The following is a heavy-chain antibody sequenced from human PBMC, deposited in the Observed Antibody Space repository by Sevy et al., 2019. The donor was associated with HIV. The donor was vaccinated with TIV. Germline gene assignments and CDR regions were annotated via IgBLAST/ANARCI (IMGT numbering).Heavy chain of an antibody. J-gene: IGHJ4*02. CDR3: ARGLEYSGVSGASYYFDY. V-gene: IGHV4-4*07. D-gene: IGHD6-6*01. CDR2: IYTSGST. Sequence: SETLSLTCTVSGGSISSYYWSWIRQPAGKGLEWIGRIYTSGSTNYNPSLKSRVTMSVDTSKNQFSLKLSSVTAADTAVYYCARGLEYSGVSGASYYFDYWGQGTLVTVSS. CDR1: GGSISSYY.